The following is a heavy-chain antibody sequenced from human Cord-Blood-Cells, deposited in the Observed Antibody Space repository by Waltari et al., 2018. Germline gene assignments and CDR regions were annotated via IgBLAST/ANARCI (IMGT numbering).Heavy chain of an antibody. Sequence: QVQLQESGPGLVKPSETLSLTCTVSGGSISSYYWSWIRQPPGKGLEWIGYIYYSGSTNYNPSLKSRVTISVDTSKNQFSLKLSSVTAADTAVYYCARDLNWGSIAHAFDIWGQGTMVTVSS. CDR3: ARDLNWGSIAHAFDI. CDR1: GGSISSYY. J-gene: IGHJ3*02. D-gene: IGHD7-27*01. V-gene: IGHV4-59*01. CDR2: IYYSGST.